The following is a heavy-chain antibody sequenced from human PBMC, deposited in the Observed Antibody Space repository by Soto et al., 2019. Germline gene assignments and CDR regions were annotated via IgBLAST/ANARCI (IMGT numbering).Heavy chain of an antibody. V-gene: IGHV4-61*01. CDR1: GASVTSASYL. CDR3: VRAYKRHACGTTICYSLDV. J-gene: IGHJ6*02. D-gene: IGHD2-2*01. CDR2: IYDSGTT. Sequence: SETLPLTCTVSGASVTSASYLWSWIRQPPGKGLEWIGCIYDSGTTIYNPSLKSRVTMSVDTSKNQFSLRLTSVTAAAPAVYYCVRAYKRHACGTTICYSLDVWGQGTTVTVSS.